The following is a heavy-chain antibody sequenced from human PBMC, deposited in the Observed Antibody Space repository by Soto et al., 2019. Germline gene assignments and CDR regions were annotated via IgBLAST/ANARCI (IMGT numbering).Heavy chain of an antibody. CDR1: GGSISSYY. V-gene: IGHV4-59*01. CDR2: IYYSGST. J-gene: IGHJ6*02. Sequence: SETLSLTCTVCGGSISSYYWSWIRQPPGKGLEWIGYIYYSGSTNYNPSLKSRVTISVDTSKNQFSLKLSSVTAADTAVYYCARVPDYYYGMDVWGQGTTVTVSS. CDR3: ARVPDYYYGMDV.